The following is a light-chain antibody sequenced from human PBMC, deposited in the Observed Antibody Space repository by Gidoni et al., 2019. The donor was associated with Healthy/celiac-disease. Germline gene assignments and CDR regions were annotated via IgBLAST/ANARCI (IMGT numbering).Light chain of an antibody. J-gene: IGKJ1*01. CDR1: QRVSSSY. CDR2: GAS. Sequence: EIVLTQSPGTLSLSPAERAALSCSASQRVSSSYLAWYQQKPGQAPRLLIYGASSRATGIPDRFSGRGSGTDFTLTISRLEPEDFAVYYCQQYGSSPETFGQGTKVEIK. CDR3: QQYGSSPET. V-gene: IGKV3-20*01.